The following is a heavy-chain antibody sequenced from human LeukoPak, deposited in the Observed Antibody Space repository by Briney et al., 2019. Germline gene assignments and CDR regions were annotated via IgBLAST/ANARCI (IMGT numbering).Heavy chain of an antibody. Sequence: ASVKVSCKVSGYTLNELSMRWVRQAPGKGLEWMGGFDPEDRETIYAQKFQGRVTMTEDTSTDTAYMELSSLRYEDTAVYYCATALPYCSSTRCYLYHYYMDVWGKGTTVTVSS. D-gene: IGHD2-2*01. CDR1: GYTLNELS. V-gene: IGHV1-24*01. CDR2: FDPEDRET. J-gene: IGHJ6*03. CDR3: ATALPYCSSTRCYLYHYYMDV.